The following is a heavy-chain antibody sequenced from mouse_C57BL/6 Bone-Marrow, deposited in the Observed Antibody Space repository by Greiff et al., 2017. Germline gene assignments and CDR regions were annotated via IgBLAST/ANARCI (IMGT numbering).Heavy chain of an antibody. V-gene: IGHV5-6*01. CDR1: GFTFSSYG. Sequence: EVKLVESGGDLVKPGGSLKLPCAASGFTFSSYGMSWVRQTPDKRLEWVATISSGGSYTYYPDSVKGRFTISRDNAKHTLYLQMSRLKSEDTAMYYCARPYYYGSSYGNYAMDDWGQGTSVTVSS. J-gene: IGHJ4*01. D-gene: IGHD1-1*01. CDR2: ISSGGSYT. CDR3: ARPYYYGSSYGNYAMDD.